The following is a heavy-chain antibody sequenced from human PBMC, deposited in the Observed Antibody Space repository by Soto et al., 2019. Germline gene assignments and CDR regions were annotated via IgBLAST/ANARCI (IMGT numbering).Heavy chain of an antibody. CDR1: GGSISSGGYY. CDR3: ARDQYGGNSGLGY. V-gene: IGHV4-31*03. J-gene: IGHJ4*02. Sequence: QLQLQESGPGLVKPSQTLSLTCTVSGGSISSGGYYWSWIRQHPGKGLEWIGYIYYSGSTYYNPSLKNRVTISVDTSKNQFSLKLSSVTAADTAVYYCARDQYGGNSGLGYWGQGTLVTVSS. CDR2: IYYSGST. D-gene: IGHD2-21*02.